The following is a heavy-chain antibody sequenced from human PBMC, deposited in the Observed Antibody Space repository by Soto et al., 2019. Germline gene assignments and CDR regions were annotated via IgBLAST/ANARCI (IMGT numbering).Heavy chain of an antibody. CDR1: GYTFTNYY. CDR3: ARDYYERTVTTS. V-gene: IGHV1-2*02. D-gene: IGHD3-22*01. Sequence: ASVKVSCKASGYTFTNYYIHWVRQAPGQGLEWMGWIHPNGGGTNYAQKFQGRVTMTRDTSISTVYMELSSLRSDDTAVYYCARDYYERTVTTSWGQGTLVTVSS. J-gene: IGHJ5*02. CDR2: IHPNGGGT.